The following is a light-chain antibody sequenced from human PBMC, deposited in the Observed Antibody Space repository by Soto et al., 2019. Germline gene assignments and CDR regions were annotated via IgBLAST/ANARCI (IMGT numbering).Light chain of an antibody. CDR3: QQYNNWPR. Sequence: EIVMTQSPATLSVSPGERATLSCRASQSGSDSYLAWYQQKPGQPPRLLIYGVSSRGYGIPDRFSGSGSGTEFTLTISSLQSEDFAVYYCQQYNNWPRFGQGTKVDIK. J-gene: IGKJ1*01. CDR1: QSGSDSY. CDR2: GVS. V-gene: IGKV3D-15*01.